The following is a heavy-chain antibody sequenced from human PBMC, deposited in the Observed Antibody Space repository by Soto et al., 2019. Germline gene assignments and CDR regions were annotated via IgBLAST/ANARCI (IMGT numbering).Heavy chain of an antibody. CDR3: SRLNTAMVTLNYYYGMDV. Sequence: GESLKISCKGSGYSFTSYWIVWVRKMPGKGLEWMGIIYPGDSDTRYSPSFQGQVTISADKSISTAYLQWSSLKASDTAMYYCSRLNTAMVTLNYYYGMDVWGQGTTVTVSS. CDR2: IYPGDSDT. V-gene: IGHV5-51*01. J-gene: IGHJ6*02. CDR1: GYSFTSYW. D-gene: IGHD5-18*01.